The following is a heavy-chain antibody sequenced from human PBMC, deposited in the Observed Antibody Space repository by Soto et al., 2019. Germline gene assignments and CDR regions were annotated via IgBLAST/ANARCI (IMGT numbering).Heavy chain of an antibody. J-gene: IGHJ6*02. CDR2: ISYDGSDK. CDR1: GFTFSNYA. D-gene: IGHD3-10*01. V-gene: IGHV3-30-3*01. Sequence: QVHLVESGGGVVQPGRSLRLSCAASGFTFSNYAMHWVRQAPGKGLEWVAVISYDGSDKYNANSVKGRFTISRDNSKNTLYLQMNSLRAEDTAVYYCAKDGASYYYYGMDVWGQGTTVTVSS. CDR3: AKDGASYYYYGMDV.